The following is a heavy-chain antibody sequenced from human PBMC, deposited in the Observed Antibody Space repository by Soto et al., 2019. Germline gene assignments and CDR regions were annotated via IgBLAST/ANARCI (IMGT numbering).Heavy chain of an antibody. CDR1: GFPFSSYA. J-gene: IGHJ6*02. Sequence: PGGSLRLSCAASGFPFSSYAMSWVRQAPGKGLEWVSAISGSGGSTYYADSVKGRFTISRDNSKNTLYLQMNSLRAEDTAVYYCAKEGTMVQGYYYYGMDVWGQGTTVTVSS. V-gene: IGHV3-23*01. CDR3: AKEGTMVQGYYYYGMDV. CDR2: ISGSGGST. D-gene: IGHD3-10*01.